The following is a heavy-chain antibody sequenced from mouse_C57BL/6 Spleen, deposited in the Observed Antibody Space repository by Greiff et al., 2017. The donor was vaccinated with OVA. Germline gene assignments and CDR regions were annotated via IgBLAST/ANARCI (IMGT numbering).Heavy chain of an antibody. J-gene: IGHJ4*01. CDR1: GYAFSSSW. V-gene: IGHV1-82*01. D-gene: IGHD1-1*01. Sequence: QVQLKESGPELVKPGASVKISCKASGYAFSSSWMNWVKQRPGKGLEWIGRIYPGDGDTNYNGKFKGKATLTADKSSSTAYMQLSSLTSEDSAVYFCARRTTLRDYAMDYWGQGTSVTVSS. CDR3: ARRTTLRDYAMDY. CDR2: IYPGDGDT.